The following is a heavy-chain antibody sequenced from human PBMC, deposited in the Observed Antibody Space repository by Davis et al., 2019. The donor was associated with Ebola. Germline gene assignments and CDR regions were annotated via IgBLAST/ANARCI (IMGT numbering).Heavy chain of an antibody. CDR2: ISDSGDST. Sequence: GESLKISCAASGFTFSSFPMSWVRQAPGKGLEWVSAISDSGDSTYYADSVKGRFAISRDNSKNTVYLQMNGLRAEDTAVYYCARDPIVVPALSSEGGMDVWGKGTTVTVSS. CDR1: GFTFSSFP. CDR3: ARDPIVVPALSSEGGMDV. D-gene: IGHD2-2*01. V-gene: IGHV3-23*01. J-gene: IGHJ6*04.